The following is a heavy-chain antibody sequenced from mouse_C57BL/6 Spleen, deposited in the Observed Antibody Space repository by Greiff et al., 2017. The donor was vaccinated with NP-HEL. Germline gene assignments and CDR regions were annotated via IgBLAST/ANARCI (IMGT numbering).Heavy chain of an antibody. V-gene: IGHV1-18*01. D-gene: IGHD2-3*01. CDR1: GYTFTDYN. CDR3: ARYGYYRDWYFDV. Sequence: VQLQQSGPELVKPGASVKIPCKASGYTFTDYNMDWVKQSHGKSLEWIGDINPNNGGTIYNQKFKGKATLTVDKSSSTAYMELRSLTSEDTAVYYGARYGYYRDWYFDVWGTGTTVTVSA. CDR2: INPNNGGT. J-gene: IGHJ1*03.